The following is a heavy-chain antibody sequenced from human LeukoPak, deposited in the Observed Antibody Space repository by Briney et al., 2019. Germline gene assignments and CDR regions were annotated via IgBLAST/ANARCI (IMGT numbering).Heavy chain of an antibody. Sequence: SVKVSCKASGGTFSSYAISWVRQAPGQGLEWMGGIIPIFGTANYAQKFQGRVTITADESTSTAYMELRSLRSDDTAVYYCATLAPYGSFDYWGQGTLVTVSS. D-gene: IGHD4-17*01. CDR2: IIPIFGTA. CDR1: GGTFSSYA. CDR3: ATLAPYGSFDY. V-gene: IGHV1-69*13. J-gene: IGHJ4*02.